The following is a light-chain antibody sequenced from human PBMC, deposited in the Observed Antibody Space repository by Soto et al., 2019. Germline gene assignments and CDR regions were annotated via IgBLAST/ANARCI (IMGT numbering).Light chain of an antibody. V-gene: IGKV3-11*01. CDR3: QQGNNWPSYT. J-gene: IGKJ2*01. CDR2: DAS. Sequence: EIVLTQSPATLSLSPGERAIFSCRASQSVSSYSAWYQQKPGQAPRLLIYDASNRATGIPARFSGSGSGTDFTLTISSLENEDFAVYYCQQGNNWPSYTFGQGTKLEIK. CDR1: QSVSSY.